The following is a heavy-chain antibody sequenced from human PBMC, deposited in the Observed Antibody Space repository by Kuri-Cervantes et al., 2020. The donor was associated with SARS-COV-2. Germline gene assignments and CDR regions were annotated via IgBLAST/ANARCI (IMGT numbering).Heavy chain of an antibody. J-gene: IGHJ6*02. D-gene: IGHD2-2*01. CDR2: ISYDGSYK. V-gene: IGHV3-30*18. CDR3: AKDTSPWDSRYHAIDV. CDR1: GFTFKNYG. Sequence: GESLKISCAVSGFTFKNYGMHWVRQAPGKGLEWLALISYDGSYKDYADSVKGRMTISRDNSDNRLSLLMDSLRDEDTAVYYCAKDTSPWDSRYHAIDVWGQGTTVTVS.